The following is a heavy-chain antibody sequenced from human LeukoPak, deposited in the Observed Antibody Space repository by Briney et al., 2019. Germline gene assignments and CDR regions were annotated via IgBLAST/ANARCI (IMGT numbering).Heavy chain of an antibody. CDR3: ARDASVVVVSAYNWFAP. V-gene: IGHV3-30*01. CDR2: ISYDGSKK. Sequence: GGSLRLSCAASGFTFSNFPMHWVRQAPGKGLEWVAFISYDGSKKYYADSVKDRFTISRDNSKNTLYLQMNSLRAVDTAVYYCARDASVVVVSAYNWFAPWGQGTLVTVSS. J-gene: IGHJ5*02. D-gene: IGHD2-21*01. CDR1: GFTFSNFP.